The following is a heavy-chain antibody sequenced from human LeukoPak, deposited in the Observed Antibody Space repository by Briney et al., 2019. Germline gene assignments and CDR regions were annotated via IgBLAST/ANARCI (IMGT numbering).Heavy chain of an antibody. Sequence: SETLSLTCTVSGGSVSSGSYYWSWIRQPPGKGLEWIGYIYYSGSTNYNPSLKSRVTISVDTSKNQFSLKLSSVTAADTAVYYCARDQLYYDSSGPDYWGQGTLVTVSS. D-gene: IGHD3-22*01. CDR2: IYYSGST. CDR1: GGSVSSGSYY. J-gene: IGHJ4*02. V-gene: IGHV4-61*01. CDR3: ARDQLYYDSSGPDY.